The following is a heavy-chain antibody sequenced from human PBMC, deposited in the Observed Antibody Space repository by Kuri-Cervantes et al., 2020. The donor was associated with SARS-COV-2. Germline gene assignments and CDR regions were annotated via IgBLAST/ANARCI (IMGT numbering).Heavy chain of an antibody. V-gene: IGHV4-59*12. Sequence: SETLSLTCTVSGGSISSCYWSWIRQPPGKGLEWIGYIYYSGSTNYNPSLKSRVTISVDTSKNQFSLKLSSVTAADTAVYYCARGRGTYSSGWYPFDYWGQGTLVTVSS. J-gene: IGHJ4*02. CDR2: IYYSGST. CDR1: GGSISSCY. D-gene: IGHD6-19*01. CDR3: ARGRGTYSSGWYPFDY.